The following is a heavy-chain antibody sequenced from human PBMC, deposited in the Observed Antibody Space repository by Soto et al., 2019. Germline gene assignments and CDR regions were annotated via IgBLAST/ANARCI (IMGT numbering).Heavy chain of an antibody. CDR2: INHSGST. Sequence: SETLSLTCAVYGGSFSGYYWSWIRQPPGKGLEWIGEINHSGSTNYNPSLKSRVTISVDTSKNQFSLKLSSVTAADTAVYYCARPPNYYDSNYFDYWGQGTLVTVSS. D-gene: IGHD3-22*01. CDR3: ARPPNYYDSNYFDY. V-gene: IGHV4-34*01. J-gene: IGHJ4*02. CDR1: GGSFSGYY.